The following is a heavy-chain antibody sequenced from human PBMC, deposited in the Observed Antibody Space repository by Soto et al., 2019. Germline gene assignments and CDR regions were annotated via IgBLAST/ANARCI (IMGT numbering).Heavy chain of an antibody. J-gene: IGHJ4*02. CDR3: AKAGGSYYVSPFDY. V-gene: IGHV3-23*01. Sequence: GGSLRLSCAASGFTFSSYAMSWVRQAPGKGLEWVSAISGSGGSTYYADSVKGRFTISRDNSKNTLYLQMNSLRAEDTAVCYCAKAGGSYYVSPFDYWGQGTLVTVSS. D-gene: IGHD1-26*01. CDR2: ISGSGGST. CDR1: GFTFSSYA.